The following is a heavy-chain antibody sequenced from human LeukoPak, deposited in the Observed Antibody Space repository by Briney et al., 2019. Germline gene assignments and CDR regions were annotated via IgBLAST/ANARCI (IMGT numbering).Heavy chain of an antibody. CDR2: FSGSGGST. Sequence: PGGSLRLSCAASGFTFSNYGMSWVRQAPGKGLEWVSGFSGSGGSTYYADSVKGRFTISRDNSKNTLYLQMNSLRAEDTAVYYCAKDWCHTSSCYCFDYWGQGTLVTVPS. CDR3: AKDWCHTSSCYCFDY. J-gene: IGHJ4*02. D-gene: IGHD2-2*01. V-gene: IGHV3-23*01. CDR1: GFTFSNYG.